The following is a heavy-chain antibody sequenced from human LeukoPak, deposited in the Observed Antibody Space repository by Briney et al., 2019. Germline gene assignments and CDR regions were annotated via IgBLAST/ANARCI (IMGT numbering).Heavy chain of an antibody. J-gene: IGHJ6*03. CDR3: ARGVGELYYYYYMDV. V-gene: IGHV1-69*13. CDR1: GYTFIRNG. Sequence: GASVKVSCKASGYTFIRNGISWVRQAPGQGLEWMGGIIPIFGTANYAQKFQGRVTITADESTSTAYMELSSLRSEDTAVYYCARGVGELYYYYYMDVWGKGTTVTISS. CDR2: IIPIFGTA. D-gene: IGHD3-10*01.